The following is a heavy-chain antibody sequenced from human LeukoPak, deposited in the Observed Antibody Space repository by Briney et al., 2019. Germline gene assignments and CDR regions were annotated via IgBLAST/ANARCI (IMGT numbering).Heavy chain of an antibody. J-gene: IGHJ4*02. V-gene: IGHV3-48*02. Sequence: QPGGSLRLSCAASGFTFSNYAMNWVRQAPGKGLEWVSYISSSASTVYYADSVKGRFTISRDNAKNSLYLQINSPRDEDTAVYYCARAGYYNSNSNPPGYWGRGTLVTVSS. CDR3: ARAGYYNSNSNPPGY. CDR1: GFTFSNYA. D-gene: IGHD3-22*01. CDR2: ISSSASTV.